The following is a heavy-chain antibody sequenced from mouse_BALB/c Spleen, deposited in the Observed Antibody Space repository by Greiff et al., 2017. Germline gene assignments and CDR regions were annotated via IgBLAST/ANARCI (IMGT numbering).Heavy chain of an antibody. Sequence: EVHLVESGGGLVQPGGSRKLSCAASGFTFSSFGMHWVRQAPEKGLEWVAYISSGGSTIYYADTVKGRFTISRDNPKNTLFLQMTSLRSEDTAMYYCARVPHYYGNAMDYWGQGTSVTVSS. CDR1: GFTFSSFG. CDR2: ISSGGSTI. V-gene: IGHV5-17*02. CDR3: ARVPHYYGNAMDY. D-gene: IGHD1-1*01. J-gene: IGHJ4*01.